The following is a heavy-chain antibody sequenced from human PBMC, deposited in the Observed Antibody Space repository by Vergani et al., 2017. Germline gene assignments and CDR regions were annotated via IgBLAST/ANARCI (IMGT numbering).Heavy chain of an antibody. CDR3: ARDWQGGGGDCSAGWYFDL. CDR2: VFTFFGTT. Sequence: QLVHSGAEVKKPGAAVKVSCKASGGPFKHSAFSWVRHVPGQGLEWVGRVFTFFGTTDYAQKLQGRFTMVAGEFTKTVDMQLSNRRSEDTVVYYCARDWQGGGGDCSAGWYFDLWGRGTLVTVSS. D-gene: IGHD2-21*02. J-gene: IGHJ2*01. V-gene: IGHV1-69*18. CDR1: GGPFKHSA.